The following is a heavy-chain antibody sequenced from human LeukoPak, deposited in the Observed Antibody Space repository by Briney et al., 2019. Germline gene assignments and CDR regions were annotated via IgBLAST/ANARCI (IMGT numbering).Heavy chain of an antibody. Sequence: GESLRLSCAASGFTFNNYNMNWVRQAPGKALEWVSSITSSSSYIYYADSVKGRFTISRDNAKNSLYLQMNSLRAEDTAVYYCARDPWGVDSSGYYYDYWGQGTLVTVSS. V-gene: IGHV3-21*01. J-gene: IGHJ4*02. D-gene: IGHD3-22*01. CDR3: ARDPWGVDSSGYYYDY. CDR1: GFTFNNYN. CDR2: ITSSSSYI.